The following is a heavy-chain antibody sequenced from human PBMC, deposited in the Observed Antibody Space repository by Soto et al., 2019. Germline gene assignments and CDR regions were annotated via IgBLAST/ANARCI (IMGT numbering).Heavy chain of an antibody. J-gene: IGHJ6*02. CDR2: TSGSGDTT. D-gene: IGHD2-2*01. V-gene: IGHV3-23*01. CDR3: AKVVIPAATFYYGLDV. Sequence: GGSLRLSCAASGFTFSTYAMTWVRQAPGKGLEWVSATSGSGDTTYYADSVGGRFTISRDNSKNTLYLQMNSLRAEDTALYYCAKVVIPAATFYYGLDVWGQGTTVTVSS. CDR1: GFTFSTYA.